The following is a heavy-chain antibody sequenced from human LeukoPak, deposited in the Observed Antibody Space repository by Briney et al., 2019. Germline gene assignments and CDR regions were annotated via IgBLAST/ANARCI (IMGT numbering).Heavy chain of an antibody. Sequence: GESLKISCKGSGYSFTTYWIGWVRQMPGKGLEWMGIIYPGDSATRYSPSFQGQVTISADKSISTAYLQWSSLKASDTAMYYCARHISVGPTTGYYYGMDVWGQGTTVTVSS. D-gene: IGHD1-26*01. CDR3: ARHISVGPTTGYYYGMDV. V-gene: IGHV5-51*01. CDR2: IYPGDSAT. CDR1: GYSFTTYW. J-gene: IGHJ6*02.